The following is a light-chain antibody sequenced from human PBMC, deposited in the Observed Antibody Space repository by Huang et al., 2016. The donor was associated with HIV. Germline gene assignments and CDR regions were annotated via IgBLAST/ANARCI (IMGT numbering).Light chain of an antibody. J-gene: IGKJ1*01. CDR3: QQYNDWPRT. Sequence: IVMTQSPATLSLSPGESATLSCRARQTIGKNLAWYQQKPGQAPRLLIYDASTRATDFPARFSGSGSGTDFILTISSLQSEDFAVYYCQQYNDWPRTFGQGTKVEIK. V-gene: IGKV3D-15*01. CDR2: DAS. CDR1: QTIGKN.